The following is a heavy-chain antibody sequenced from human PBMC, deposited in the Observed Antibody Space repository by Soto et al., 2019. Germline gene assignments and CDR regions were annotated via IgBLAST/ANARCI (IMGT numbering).Heavy chain of an antibody. Sequence: PGGSLRLSCPASGFNINSCWMDWVRQAPGKLLERVADIDTDGSRKKYVFSLKGRFVISRENAKNALRLQMNSWGADDTAVYYCGRVPLDRNYANVVDDGGQGAKVSVS. D-gene: IGHD4-4*01. CDR2: IDTDGSRK. CDR3: GRVPLDRNYANVVDD. CDR1: GFNINSCW. J-gene: IGHJ6*02. V-gene: IGHV3-7*03.